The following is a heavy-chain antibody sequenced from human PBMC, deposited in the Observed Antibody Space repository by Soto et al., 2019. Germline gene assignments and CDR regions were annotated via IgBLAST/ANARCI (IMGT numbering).Heavy chain of an antibody. Sequence: QVQLVQSGAEVKKPGSSVKVSCKASGGTFSSYAISWVRQAPGQGLEWMGGIIPIFGTANYAQKFQGRVTITADEYTSTAYIELSSLRSEDTAVYYCAREPVKRRYCSSTSCYTLGGYGMDVWGQGTTVTVSS. CDR1: GGTFSSYA. V-gene: IGHV1-69*01. CDR3: AREPVKRRYCSSTSCYTLGGYGMDV. CDR2: IIPIFGTA. D-gene: IGHD2-2*02. J-gene: IGHJ6*02.